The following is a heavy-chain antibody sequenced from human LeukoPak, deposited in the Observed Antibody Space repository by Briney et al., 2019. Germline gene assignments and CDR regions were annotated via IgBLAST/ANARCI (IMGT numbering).Heavy chain of an antibody. CDR2: ISSSGNNK. D-gene: IGHD4-17*01. CDR3: ARDLTSVPTR. V-gene: IGHV3-48*02. Sequence: PGGSLRLSCAGSGFTFSSDSMNWVRQAPGKGVEWVSYISSSGNNKHYVDSVKGRFTISRDNAKNSVYLQMNSLRNEDTAVYYCARDLTSVPTRWGQGTLVTVSS. CDR1: GFTFSSDS. J-gene: IGHJ4*02.